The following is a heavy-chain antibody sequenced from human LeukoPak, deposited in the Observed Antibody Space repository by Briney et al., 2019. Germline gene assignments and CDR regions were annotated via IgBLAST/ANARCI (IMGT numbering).Heavy chain of an antibody. CDR3: ARDGFGLTGYYKGDY. V-gene: IGHV4-34*01. D-gene: IGHD3-9*01. CDR1: GGSFSGYY. Sequence: SETLSLACAVYGGSFSGYYWSWIPQPPGKVLEWIGEINHSGSTNYNPSLKSRVTISVDTSKNQFSLKLSSVAAADTAVYYCARDGFGLTGYYKGDYWGQGTMVTVSS. J-gene: IGHJ4*02. CDR2: INHSGST.